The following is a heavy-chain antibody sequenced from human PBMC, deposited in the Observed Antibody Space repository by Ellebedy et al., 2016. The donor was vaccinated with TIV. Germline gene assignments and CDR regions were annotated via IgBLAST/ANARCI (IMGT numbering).Heavy chain of an antibody. Sequence: GESLKISCVASGFTFNTYVMSWVRPAPGQGLEWVSTIGGGPTFYADSVEGRFTISRDDSRDMVDLQMNSPRPEATAIYYCVSGLASGLGWNDAALCYFWGQGTLVTVSS. CDR2: IGGGPT. J-gene: IGHJ4*02. CDR3: VSGLASGLGWNDAALCYF. CDR1: GFTFNTYV. D-gene: IGHD1-1*01. V-gene: IGHV3-23*01.